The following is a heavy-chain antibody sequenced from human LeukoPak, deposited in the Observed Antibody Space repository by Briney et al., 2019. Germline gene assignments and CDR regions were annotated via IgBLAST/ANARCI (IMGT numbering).Heavy chain of an antibody. CDR3: ARDLLSLPSRLSMYYYGMDG. Sequence: SETLSLTCTVSGGSISSYYWSWIRQPAGKGLEWIGRIYTSGSTNYNPSLKSRVTMAVDTSKNQFSLKLSSVTAADTAVYYCARDLLSLPSRLSMYYYGMDGWGQGTKVIV. D-gene: IGHD2-21*01. CDR1: GGSISSYY. V-gene: IGHV4-4*07. CDR2: IYTSGST. J-gene: IGHJ6*02.